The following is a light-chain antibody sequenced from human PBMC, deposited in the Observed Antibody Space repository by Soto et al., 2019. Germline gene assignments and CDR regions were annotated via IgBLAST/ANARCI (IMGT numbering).Light chain of an antibody. J-gene: IGKJ4*01. CDR1: QSISTK. V-gene: IGKV3-15*01. Sequence: IVMTQSPATLSVSPGERATLSCRASQSISTKLAWYQQKPGQAPRILIFGVSNRAAGIPARFSGSGSGTEFTLTISSLQSEDFAVYYCQQYGDWPLTFGGGTKVDIK. CDR3: QQYGDWPLT. CDR2: GVS.